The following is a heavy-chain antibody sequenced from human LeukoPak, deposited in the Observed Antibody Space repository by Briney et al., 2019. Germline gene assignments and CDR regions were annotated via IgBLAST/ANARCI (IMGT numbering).Heavy chain of an antibody. V-gene: IGHV1-69*04. J-gene: IGHJ6*02. CDR2: IIPILGIA. CDR1: GYTFSSYA. CDR3: ARSIVVVTAMGYYYYGMDV. D-gene: IGHD2-21*02. Sequence: GASVKVSCKASGYTFSSYAISWVRQAPGQGLEWMGRIIPILGIANYAQKFQGRVTITADKSTSTAYMELSSLRSEDTAVYYCARSIVVVTAMGYYYYGMDVWGQGTTVTVSS.